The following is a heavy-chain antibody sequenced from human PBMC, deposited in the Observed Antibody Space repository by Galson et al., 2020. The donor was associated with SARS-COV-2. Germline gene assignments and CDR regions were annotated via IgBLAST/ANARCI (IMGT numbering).Heavy chain of an antibody. V-gene: IGHV3-21*01. CDR3: ARDTVTYYYDSSGYYSWYFDY. CDR1: GFTFSSYS. Sequence: GGSLSLSCAASGFTFSSYSMNWVRQAPGKGLEWVSSISSSSSYIYYADSVKGRFTISRDNAKHSLYLQMNSLRAEDTAVYYCARDTVTYYYDSSGYYSWYFDYWGQGTLVTVSS. J-gene: IGHJ4*02. CDR2: ISSSSSYI. D-gene: IGHD3-22*01.